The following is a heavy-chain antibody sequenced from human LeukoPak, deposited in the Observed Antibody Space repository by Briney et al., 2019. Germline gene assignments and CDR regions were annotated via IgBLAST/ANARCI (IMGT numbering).Heavy chain of an antibody. D-gene: IGHD4-11*01. V-gene: IGHV4-59*01. Sequence: KSSETLSLTCTVSGGSISSYYWSWIRQPPGKGLEWIGYIYYSGSTNYNPSLKSRVTISVDTSKNQFSLKLSSVTAADTAVYYCARKVTVTTDESYYYCGMDVWGQGTTVTVSS. CDR1: GGSISSYY. CDR2: IYYSGST. J-gene: IGHJ6*02. CDR3: ARKVTVTTDESYYYCGMDV.